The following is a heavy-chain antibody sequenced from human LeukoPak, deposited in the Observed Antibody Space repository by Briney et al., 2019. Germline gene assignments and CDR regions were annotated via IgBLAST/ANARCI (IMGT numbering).Heavy chain of an antibody. Sequence: SETLSLTCTVSGGSISSGDYYWSWIRQPPGKGLEWIGYINYSGNTFHYNPSLKNRVTISVDTSKNLFSLRLSSVTAADTAVYYCASANCSSASCYGANWFDPWGQGTLVTVSS. CDR3: ASANCSSASCYGANWFDP. CDR1: GGSISSGDYY. D-gene: IGHD2-2*01. CDR2: INYSGNT. V-gene: IGHV4-30-4*08. J-gene: IGHJ5*02.